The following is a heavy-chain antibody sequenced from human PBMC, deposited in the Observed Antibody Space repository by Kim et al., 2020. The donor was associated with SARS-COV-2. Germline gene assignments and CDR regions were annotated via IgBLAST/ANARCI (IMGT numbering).Heavy chain of an antibody. V-gene: IGHV3-33*01. D-gene: IGHD1-26*01. CDR1: GFTFSSYG. CDR3: AGSYWAPPSYYYGMDV. Sequence: GGSLRLSCAASGFTFSSYGMHWVRQAPGKGLEWVAVIWYDGSNKYYADSVKGRFTISRDNSKNTLYLQMNSLRAEDTAVYYCAGSYWAPPSYYYGMDVWGQGTTVTVSS. J-gene: IGHJ6*02. CDR2: IWYDGSNK.